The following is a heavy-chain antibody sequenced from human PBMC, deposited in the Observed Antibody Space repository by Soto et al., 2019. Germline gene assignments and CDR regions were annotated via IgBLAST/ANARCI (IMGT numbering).Heavy chain of an antibody. J-gene: IGHJ6*02. Sequence: LSLTCTVSGGSISSGGYYWSWIRQHPGKGLEWIGYIYYSGSTYYNPSLKSRVTISVDTSKNQFSLKLSSVTAADTAVYYCARDYYDSSGYRYYCYGMDVWGQGTTVTV. D-gene: IGHD3-22*01. CDR2: IYYSGST. V-gene: IGHV4-31*03. CDR1: GGSISSGGYY. CDR3: ARDYYDSSGYRYYCYGMDV.